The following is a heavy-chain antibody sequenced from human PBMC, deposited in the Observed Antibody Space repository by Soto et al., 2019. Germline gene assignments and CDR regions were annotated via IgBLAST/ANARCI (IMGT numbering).Heavy chain of an antibody. CDR1: GGSISGYY. D-gene: IGHD4-17*01. V-gene: IGHV4-59*01. CDR3: ARRYGSAFDI. J-gene: IGHJ3*02. Sequence: SETLSLTCTVSGGSISGYYWSWIRQPPGKGLEWIGYIYYSGSTNYNPSLKSRVTISVDTSKNQFSLKLSSVTAADTAVYYCARRYGSAFDIWGQGTVVTV. CDR2: IYYSGST.